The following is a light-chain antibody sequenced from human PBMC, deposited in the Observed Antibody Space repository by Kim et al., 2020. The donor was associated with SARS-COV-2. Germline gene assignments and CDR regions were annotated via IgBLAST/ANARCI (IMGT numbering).Light chain of an antibody. Sequence: ELTQPPSVSVSPGQTASITCSGDKLGDKYACWYQQKPGQSPVLVIYQNNNRPSGIPERFSGSNSGNTATLTISGTQAMDEADYYCQAWDSGTAVFGGGTKLTVL. J-gene: IGLJ2*01. V-gene: IGLV3-1*01. CDR1: KLGDKY. CDR2: QNN. CDR3: QAWDSGTAV.